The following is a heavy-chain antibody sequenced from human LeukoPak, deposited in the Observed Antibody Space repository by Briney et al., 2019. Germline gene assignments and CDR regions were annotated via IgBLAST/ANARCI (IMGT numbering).Heavy chain of an antibody. Sequence: GGSLRLSCAASGFTFDDYTMHWVRQAPGKGLEWVSLISWDGGSTYYADSVKGRFTISRDNSKNSLYLQMNRLRSEDTALYYCPKAYGYLGSFDYWGQGTLVTVSS. CDR3: PKAYGYLGSFDY. D-gene: IGHD5-18*01. CDR1: GFTFDDYT. J-gene: IGHJ4*02. V-gene: IGHV3-43*01. CDR2: ISWDGGST.